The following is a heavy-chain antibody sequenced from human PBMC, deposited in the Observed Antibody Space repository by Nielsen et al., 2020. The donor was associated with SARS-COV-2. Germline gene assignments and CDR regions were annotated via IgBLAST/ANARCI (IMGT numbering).Heavy chain of an antibody. CDR2: IYWDDDQ. CDR1: GFSLSTSGVG. J-gene: IGHJ4*02. V-gene: IGHV2-5*02. D-gene: IGHD2-2*01. CDR3: GHRAGQLLPDF. Sequence: SGPTLVKPTQTLTLTCTFSGFSLSTSGVGVGWIRQPPGKALEWLAVIYWDDDQRYSPSLKNRLTITKDTSKNQVVLTMTNMDPVDTATYYCGHRAGQLLPDFWGQGTLVTVSS.